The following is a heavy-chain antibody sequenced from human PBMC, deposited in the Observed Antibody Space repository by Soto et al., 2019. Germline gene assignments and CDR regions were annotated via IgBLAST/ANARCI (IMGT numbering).Heavy chain of an antibody. V-gene: IGHV1-69*13. Sequence: ASVEVSCKASGGTFSSYAISWVRQAPGQGLEWMGGIIPIFGTANYAQKFQGRVTITADESTSTAYMELSSLRSEDTAVYYCAREGSTSFGWFDPWGQGTLVTVSS. CDR3: AREGSTSFGWFDP. D-gene: IGHD2-2*01. CDR2: IIPIFGTA. J-gene: IGHJ5*02. CDR1: GGTFSSYA.